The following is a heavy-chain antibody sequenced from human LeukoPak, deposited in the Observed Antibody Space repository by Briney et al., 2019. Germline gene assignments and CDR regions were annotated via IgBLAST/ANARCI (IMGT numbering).Heavy chain of an antibody. D-gene: IGHD1-14*01. J-gene: IGHJ4*02. Sequence: PGGSLRLSCAASGFTFSTYWMHWVRQAPGKGLEWVSAISGSGGSTYYADSVKGRFTISRDNSKNTLYLQMNSLRAEDTAVYYCAKMRGIRNRDSPGYWGQGTLVTVSS. CDR2: ISGSGGST. CDR1: GFTFSTYW. V-gene: IGHV3-23*01. CDR3: AKMRGIRNRDSPGY.